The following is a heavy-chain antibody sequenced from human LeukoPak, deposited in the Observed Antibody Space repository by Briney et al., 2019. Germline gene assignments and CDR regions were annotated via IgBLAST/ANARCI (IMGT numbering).Heavy chain of an antibody. CDR2: IYYSGST. Sequence: PSETLSLTCTVSGGSISSSSYYWGWIRQPPGKGLEWIGSIYYSGSTYYNPSLKSRVTISVDTSKNQFSLKLSSVTAADTAVYYCASQDSLVGWYYMDVWGKGTTVTVSS. CDR1: GGSISSSSYY. J-gene: IGHJ6*03. V-gene: IGHV4-39*01. D-gene: IGHD2-15*01. CDR3: ASQDSLVGWYYMDV.